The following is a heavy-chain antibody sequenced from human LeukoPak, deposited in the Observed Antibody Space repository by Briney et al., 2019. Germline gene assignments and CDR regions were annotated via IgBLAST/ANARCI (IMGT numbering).Heavy chain of an antibody. CDR2: INHSGST. D-gene: IGHD6-19*01. V-gene: IGHV4-34*01. Sequence: SETLSLTCTVSGGSISGYYWSWIRQPPGKGLEWIGEINHSGSTNYNPSLKSRVTISVDTSKNQFSLKLSSVTAADTAVYYCARDRRNGLAVAGTRPNWFDPWGQGTLVTVSS. CDR1: GGSISGYY. CDR3: ARDRRNGLAVAGTRPNWFDP. J-gene: IGHJ5*02.